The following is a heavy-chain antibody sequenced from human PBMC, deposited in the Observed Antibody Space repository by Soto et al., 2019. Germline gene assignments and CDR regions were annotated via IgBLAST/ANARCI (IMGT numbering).Heavy chain of an antibody. J-gene: IGHJ4*02. CDR2: IDSSGDTI. CDR1: GFIFSNYD. CDR3: LRAYAPGGHKAFDH. Sequence: VQVVASGGGLVKPGGSLRLSCAASGFIFSNYDMSWIRQAPGKGLEWISYIDSSGDTIYNADSVKGRFYVSRDNAKNSQFLLMNSLKAEATAMYYCLRAYAPGGHKAFDHWGQGTMVIVSS. D-gene: IGHD2-2*01. V-gene: IGHV3-11*01.